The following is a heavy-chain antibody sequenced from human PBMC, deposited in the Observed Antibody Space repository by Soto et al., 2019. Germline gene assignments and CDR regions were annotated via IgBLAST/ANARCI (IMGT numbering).Heavy chain of an antibody. J-gene: IGHJ6*03. Sequence: ESGGGVVQPGRSLTLSCAASGFTFSNYGMHWVRQAPGKGLEWVAIIWYDGSNKYYTDSVKGRFTISRDNSKNTLYLQMNSLRAEDTAVYYCASSAVAGTAYYYMDVWGIGTTVTVSS. CDR2: IWYDGSNK. CDR1: GFTFSNYG. V-gene: IGHV3-33*01. CDR3: ASSAVAGTAYYYMDV. D-gene: IGHD6-19*01.